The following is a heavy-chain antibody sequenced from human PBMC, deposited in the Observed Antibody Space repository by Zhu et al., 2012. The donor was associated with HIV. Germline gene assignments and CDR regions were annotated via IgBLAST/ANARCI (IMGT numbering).Heavy chain of an antibody. CDR3: ARKQWELLSAFDI. J-gene: IGHJ3*02. CDR1: GGSISSGDYY. V-gene: IGHV4-30-4*08. CDR2: IYYSGTT. Sequence: QVQLQESGPGLVKPSQTLSLTCTVSGGSISSGDYYWSWVRQSPVRGLEWIGYIYYSGTTYYIPSLKSRVTISVGTSKNQFSLKLTSVTAADTAMYYCARKQWELLSAFDIWGQGTMVTVSS. D-gene: IGHD1-26*01.